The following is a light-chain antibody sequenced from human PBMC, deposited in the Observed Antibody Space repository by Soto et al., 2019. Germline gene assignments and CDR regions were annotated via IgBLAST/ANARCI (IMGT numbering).Light chain of an antibody. V-gene: IGLV2-8*01. CDR3: SSYAGSNNVL. CDR2: EVS. Sequence: QSALTQPPSASGSPGQSVTISCTGTSSDVGGYHYVSWYQQHPGKAPKVMIYEVSKRPSGVPDRFSGSKSGNTASLTVSGLQAEDEGDYYCSSYAGSNNVLFGGGTKLTVL. J-gene: IGLJ2*01. CDR1: SSDVGGYHY.